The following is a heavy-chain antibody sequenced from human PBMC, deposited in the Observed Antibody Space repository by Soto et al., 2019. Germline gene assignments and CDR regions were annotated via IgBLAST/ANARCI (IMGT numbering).Heavy chain of an antibody. D-gene: IGHD3-22*01. CDR3: ARPPALDDSSGYYSPHDAFDF. Sequence: AASVKVSCKASGGTFSSYAISWVRQAPGQGLEWMGGIIPIFGTANYAQKFQGRVTITADESMSTAYMELSSLRSEDTAVYYCARPPALDDSSGYYSPHDAFDFWGQGTMVIVSS. J-gene: IGHJ3*01. V-gene: IGHV1-69*13. CDR2: IIPIFGTA. CDR1: GGTFSSYA.